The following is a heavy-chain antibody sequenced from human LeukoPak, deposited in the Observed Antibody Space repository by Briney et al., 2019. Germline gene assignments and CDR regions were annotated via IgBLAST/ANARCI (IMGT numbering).Heavy chain of an antibody. CDR2: ISSSSSYI. CDR3: ARFVDYGDYVHKRDFDL. CDR1: GFTLSNYW. D-gene: IGHD4-17*01. V-gene: IGHV3-21*01. J-gene: IGHJ2*01. Sequence: PGGSLRLSCAGYGFTLSNYWMNWVRQAPGKGLEWVSSISSSSSYIYYADSVKGRFTISRDNAKNSLYLQMNSLRAEDTAVYYCARFVDYGDYVHKRDFDLWGRGTLVTVSS.